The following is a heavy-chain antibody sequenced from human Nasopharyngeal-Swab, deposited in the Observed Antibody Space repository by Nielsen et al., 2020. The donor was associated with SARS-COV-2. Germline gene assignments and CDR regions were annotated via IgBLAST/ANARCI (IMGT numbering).Heavy chain of an antibody. D-gene: IGHD6-13*01. Sequence: GESLKISCAASGFTFSSYWMHWVRQAPGKGLEWVAVIWYDGSNKYYADSVKGRFTISRDNSKNTLYLQMNSLRAEDTAVYYCARDGSSSYDYWGQGTLVTVSS. CDR1: GFTFSSYW. J-gene: IGHJ4*02. CDR3: ARDGSSSYDY. CDR2: IWYDGSNK. V-gene: IGHV3-33*08.